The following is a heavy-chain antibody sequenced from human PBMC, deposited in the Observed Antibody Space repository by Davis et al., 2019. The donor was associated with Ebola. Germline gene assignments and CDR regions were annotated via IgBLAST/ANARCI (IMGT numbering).Heavy chain of an antibody. CDR3: ARSDLWFRELLFISGFDP. D-gene: IGHD3-10*01. CDR1: GYTFTSYA. CDR2: INAGNGNT. J-gene: IGHJ5*02. V-gene: IGHV1-3*01. Sequence: ASVKVSCKASGYTFTSYAMHWVRQAPGQRLEWMGWINAGNGNTKYSQKFQGRVTITRDTSASTAYMELSSLRSEDTAVYYCARSDLWFRELLFISGFDPWGQGTLVTVSS.